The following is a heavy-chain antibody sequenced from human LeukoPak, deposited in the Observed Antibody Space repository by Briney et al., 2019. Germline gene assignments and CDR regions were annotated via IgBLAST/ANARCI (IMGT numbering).Heavy chain of an antibody. CDR3: AKDRDCSGGSCYSVPRFYYMDV. CDR1: GFTFDDYA. CDR2: ISWDGGHT. J-gene: IGHJ6*03. D-gene: IGHD2-15*01. V-gene: IGHV3-43D*03. Sequence: GGSLRLSCAASGFTFDDYAMHWVRQAPGKGLEWVSFISWDGGHTFYADSVEGRFTLSREKSKHSLYLQMNSLRAEDSALYYCAKDRDCSGGSCYSVPRFYYMDVWGKGTTVTVSS.